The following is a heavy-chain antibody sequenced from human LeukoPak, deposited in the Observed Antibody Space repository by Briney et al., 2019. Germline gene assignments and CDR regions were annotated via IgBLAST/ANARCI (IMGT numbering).Heavy chain of an antibody. V-gene: IGHV3-30-3*01. Sequence: GGSLRLSCAASGFTFSSYAMHWVRQAPGKGLEWVAVISYDGSNKYYADSVKGRFTISRDNAKNSLYLQMNSLRAEDTAVYYCARGLDTAIDFDYWGQGTLVTVSS. J-gene: IGHJ4*02. D-gene: IGHD5-18*01. CDR3: ARGLDTAIDFDY. CDR2: ISYDGSNK. CDR1: GFTFSSYA.